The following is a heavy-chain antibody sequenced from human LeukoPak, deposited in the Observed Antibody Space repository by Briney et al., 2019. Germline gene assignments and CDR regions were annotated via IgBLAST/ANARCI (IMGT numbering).Heavy chain of an antibody. CDR3: ARDVGGGDTFDY. Sequence: GGSLRLSCAASGFTFSSYSMNWVRQAPGKGLEWVSSISSSSSYIYYADSVKGRFTISRDNSKNTLFLQMNSLRAEDTAVYFCARDVGGGDTFDYWGQGTLVTVSS. V-gene: IGHV3-21*01. CDR1: GFTFSSYS. D-gene: IGHD2-21*02. CDR2: ISSSSSYI. J-gene: IGHJ4*02.